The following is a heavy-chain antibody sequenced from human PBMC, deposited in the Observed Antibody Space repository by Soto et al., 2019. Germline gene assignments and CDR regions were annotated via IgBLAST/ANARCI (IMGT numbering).Heavy chain of an antibody. D-gene: IGHD5-12*01. V-gene: IGHV3-33*01. J-gene: IGHJ4*02. CDR3: ARVVRSCYGFDY. CDR2: IWYDGKNR. Sequence: QVQLVESGGGVVQPGRSLRLSCSASGFTFSSYGMQWVRLAPGKGLEWVALIWYDGKNRYVADSVKDRFTVSRDNSKNTLYLQMNTVRPEDTAVYYCARVVRSCYGFDYWGQGTLVTVSA. CDR1: GFTFSSYG.